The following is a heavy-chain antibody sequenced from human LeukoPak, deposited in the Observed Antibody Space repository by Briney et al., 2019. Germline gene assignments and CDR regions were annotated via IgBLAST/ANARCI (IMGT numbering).Heavy chain of an antibody. CDR1: GYTFTSYG. V-gene: IGHV1-18*01. D-gene: IGHD3-10*01. CDR3: ARVLTMVRGVIITPGLDY. CDR2: TSAYNGNT. J-gene: IGHJ4*02. Sequence: ASVKVSCKASGYTFTSYGISWVRQAPGQGLEWMGWTSAYNGNTNYAQKLQGRVTMTTDTSTSTAYMELRSLRSDDTAVYYCARVLTMVRGVIITPGLDYWGQGTLVTVSS.